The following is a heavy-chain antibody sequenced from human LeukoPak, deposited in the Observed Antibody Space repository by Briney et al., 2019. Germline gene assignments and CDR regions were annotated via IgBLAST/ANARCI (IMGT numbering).Heavy chain of an antibody. CDR1: GFTFNSYG. J-gene: IGHJ4*02. CDR2: IWPDGSNK. Sequence: PGRSLRLSCAASGFTFNSYGMFWVRQAPGKGLEWVAFIWPDGSNKLYGDSVKGRFTISRDNSKNTVYLQMNSLRAEDTAVYYCAREVDYGIDYFDYWGQGTLVTVSS. V-gene: IGHV3-33*01. D-gene: IGHD4-17*01. CDR3: AREVDYGIDYFDY.